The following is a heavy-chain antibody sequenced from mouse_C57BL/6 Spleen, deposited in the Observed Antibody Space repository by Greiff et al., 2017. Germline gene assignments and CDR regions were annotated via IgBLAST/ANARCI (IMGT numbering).Heavy chain of an antibody. CDR1: GFTFTDYY. D-gene: IGHD1-1*01. CDR3: GRYRNYGSSSHYFDY. Sequence: AASGFTFTDYYMSWVRQPPGKALEWLGFLRNKANGSTTEDSASVKGRFTISRDNSQSILYLQMNALRAEDSATYCCGRYRNYGSSSHYFDYWGQGTTLTVSS. J-gene: IGHJ2*01. V-gene: IGHV7-3*01. CDR2: LRNKANGSTT.